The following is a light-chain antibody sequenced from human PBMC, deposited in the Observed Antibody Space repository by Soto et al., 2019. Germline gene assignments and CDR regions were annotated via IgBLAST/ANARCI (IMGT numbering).Light chain of an antibody. CDR1: SSNIGSDH. V-gene: IGLV1-44*01. J-gene: IGLJ3*02. Sequence: QSVLTQPPSASGTPGQRVTISCSGTSSNIGSDHVNWYQQVPGTAPKLLIYDNNQRPSGVPDRFSVSKSGTSSSLAIGGLHADDEAYYYCAAWDDSMKGCVFGGGTQVTVL. CDR2: DNN. CDR3: AAWDDSMKGCV.